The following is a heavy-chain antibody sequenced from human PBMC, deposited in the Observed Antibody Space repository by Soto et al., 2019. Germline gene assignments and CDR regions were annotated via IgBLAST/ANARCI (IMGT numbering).Heavy chain of an antibody. D-gene: IGHD6-19*01. V-gene: IGHV3-9*01. CDR1: GFTFDDYA. CDR3: AKDRVSIAVAGTNKYCQH. Sequence: GGSLRLSCAASGFTFDDYAMHWVRQAPGKGLEWVSGISWNSGSIGYADSVKGRFTISKDNAKNSLYLQMNSLRAEDTALYYCAKDRVSIAVAGTNKYCQHWGQGTLVTVSS. CDR2: ISWNSGSI. J-gene: IGHJ1*01.